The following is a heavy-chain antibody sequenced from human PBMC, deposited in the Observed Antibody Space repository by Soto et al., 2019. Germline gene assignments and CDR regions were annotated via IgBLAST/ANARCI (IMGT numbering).Heavy chain of an antibody. J-gene: IGHJ5*02. V-gene: IGHV3-21*01. D-gene: IGHD6-6*01. Sequence: PGGSLRLSCAASGFTFSSYCMSWVRQAPEKGLEWVSSISSSSSYIYYADSVKGRFTISRDNAKNSLYLQMNSLRAEDTAVYYCARAVSSSWKRVGSNWFDPWGQGTLVTVSS. CDR2: ISSSSSYI. CDR3: ARAVSSSWKRVGSNWFDP. CDR1: GFTFSSYC.